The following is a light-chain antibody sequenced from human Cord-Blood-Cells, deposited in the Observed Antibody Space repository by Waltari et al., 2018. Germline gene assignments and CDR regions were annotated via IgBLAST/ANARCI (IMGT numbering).Light chain of an antibody. J-gene: IGLJ3*02. V-gene: IGLV1-47*01. CDR1: SSNIGSNY. Sequence: QSVLTQPPSASGTPGQRVTIPCSGSSSNIGSNYVYWYQQLPGTAPKLLIYRNNQRTSGVPDRFSGSKSGTSASLAISGLRSEDEADYYCAAWDDSLSGPVFGGGTKLTVL. CDR2: RNN. CDR3: AAWDDSLSGPV.